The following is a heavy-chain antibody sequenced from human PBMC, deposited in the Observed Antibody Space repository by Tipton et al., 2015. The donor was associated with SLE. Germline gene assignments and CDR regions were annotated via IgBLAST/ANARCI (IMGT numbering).Heavy chain of an antibody. D-gene: IGHD3-22*01. CDR3: ASRASRGYYSFDY. CDR2: IYSGGST. Sequence: SLRLSCAASGFTVSSNYMSWVRQAPGKGLEWVSVIYSGGSTYYADSVKGRFTISRNNSKNTLYLQMNSLRAEDTAVYYCASRASRGYYSFDYWGQGTLVTVSS. CDR1: GFTVSSNY. V-gene: IGHV3-53*04. J-gene: IGHJ4*02.